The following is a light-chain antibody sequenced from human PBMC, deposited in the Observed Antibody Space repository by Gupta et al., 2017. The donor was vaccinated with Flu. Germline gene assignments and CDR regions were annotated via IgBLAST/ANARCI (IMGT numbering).Light chain of an antibody. CDR2: DAS. J-gene: IGKJ2*02. V-gene: IGKV3-11*01. CDR3: QQRSNWPWT. Sequence: GERATRSGRASQSVNNYLAWYQRKPGQAPRLLIFDASNGATGLPARFTGSGSGTEFTLTINSLEPEDFAVYYCQQRSNWPWTFGQGTKLEI. CDR1: QSVNNY.